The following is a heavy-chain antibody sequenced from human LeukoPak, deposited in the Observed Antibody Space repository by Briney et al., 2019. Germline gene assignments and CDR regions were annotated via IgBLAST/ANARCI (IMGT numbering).Heavy chain of an antibody. Sequence: ASVKVSCKASGYTFTGYYMHWVRQAPGQGLEWMGWINPNSGGTNYAQKFQGRVTMTRDTSISTAYMELSRLRSDDTAVYYCARDLIHYYDSSGYLPPWGQGTLVTVSP. J-gene: IGHJ5*02. CDR2: INPNSGGT. D-gene: IGHD3-22*01. V-gene: IGHV1-2*02. CDR3: ARDLIHYYDSSGYLPP. CDR1: GYTFTGYY.